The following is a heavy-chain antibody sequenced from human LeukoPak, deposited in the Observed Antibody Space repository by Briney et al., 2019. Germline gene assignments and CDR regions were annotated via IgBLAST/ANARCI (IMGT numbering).Heavy chain of an antibody. J-gene: IGHJ4*02. D-gene: IGHD6-13*01. CDR1: GFTFSNYW. Sequence: GGSLRLSCAASGFTFSNYWMNWVRQAPGKGLEWVANIKQDGSEKYYVDSVKGRFTISRDNAKNSLYLQMNSLRAEDTAVYYCARDNREQQLVPPTFDYWGQGTLVTVSS. V-gene: IGHV3-7*01. CDR3: ARDNREQQLVPPTFDY. CDR2: IKQDGSEK.